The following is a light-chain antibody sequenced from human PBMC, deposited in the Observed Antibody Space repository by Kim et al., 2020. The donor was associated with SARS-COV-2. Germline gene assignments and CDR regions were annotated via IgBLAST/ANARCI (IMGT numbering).Light chain of an antibody. CDR3: QQYYSTPPS. J-gene: IGKJ2*03. Sequence: RATLNCKSSQTVLYNSNNKNYIAWYQQKPGQAPKLLIYWASIRESGVSDRFSGSGSETDFTLTISSVQAEDVAVYYCQQYYSTPPSFGQGTKLEI. V-gene: IGKV4-1*01. CDR2: WAS. CDR1: QTVLYNSNNKNY.